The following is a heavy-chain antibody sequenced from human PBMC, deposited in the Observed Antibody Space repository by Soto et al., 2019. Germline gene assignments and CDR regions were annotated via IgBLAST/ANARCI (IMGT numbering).Heavy chain of an antibody. CDR1: GFSLSSTRVA. Sequence: SGPTLGNPTQTVTLTCTFSGFSLSSTRVAVGWIRLPPGKALEWLALIYWDDDKRYSPFLKSRLTITKDTSKNQVVLTMTNMDPVDTATYYCAHSVVAGLGYYFDYWGQGTLVTVSS. CDR2: IYWDDDK. J-gene: IGHJ4*02. CDR3: AHSVVAGLGYYFDY. D-gene: IGHD6-19*01. V-gene: IGHV2-5*02.